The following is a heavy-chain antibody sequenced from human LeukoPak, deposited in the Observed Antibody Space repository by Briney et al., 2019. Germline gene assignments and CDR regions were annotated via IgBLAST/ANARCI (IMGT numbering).Heavy chain of an antibody. CDR1: GGSISSGSNF. D-gene: IGHD2-15*01. CDR3: ARGDMNYYYYYMDV. Sequence: SETLSLTCTVSGGSISSGSNFWSWIRQPAGKGLEWIGRIYTSGSTNYNPSLKSRVTMSVDTSKNQFSLKLNSVTAADTAVYYCARGDMNYYYYYMDVWGKGTTVTVSS. CDR2: IYTSGST. J-gene: IGHJ6*03. V-gene: IGHV4-61*02.